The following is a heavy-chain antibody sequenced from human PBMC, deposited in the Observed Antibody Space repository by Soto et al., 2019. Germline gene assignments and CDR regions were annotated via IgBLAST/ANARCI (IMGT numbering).Heavy chain of an antibody. V-gene: IGHV4-39*01. D-gene: IGHD2-8*01. CDR2: IYSSGTT. CDR3: TTHLQARPPNGY. CDR1: GGPISSSYYC. Sequence: SETLPLTCTVSGGPISSSYYCWSWIRQPPGKGLEWIGSIYSSGTTFYNPSVRSRVTISVDTSNNQFSLNLNSVTAADTAVYCCTTHLQARPPNGYWGQGTLVTVSS. J-gene: IGHJ4*02.